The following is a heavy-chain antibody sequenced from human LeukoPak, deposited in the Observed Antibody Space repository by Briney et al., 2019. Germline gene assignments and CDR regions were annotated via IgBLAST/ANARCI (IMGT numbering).Heavy chain of an antibody. D-gene: IGHD3-10*01. CDR3: ARDYHGSGSYYNHLDY. CDR2: IKQDGSEK. Sequence: GGSLRLSCAASGFTFSSYWMSWVRQAPGKGLEWVANIKQDGSEKYYVDSVKGRFTISRDNAKNSLYLQMNSLRAEDTAVYYCARDYHGSGSYYNHLDYWGQGTLVTVSS. CDR1: GFTFSSYW. J-gene: IGHJ4*02. V-gene: IGHV3-7*01.